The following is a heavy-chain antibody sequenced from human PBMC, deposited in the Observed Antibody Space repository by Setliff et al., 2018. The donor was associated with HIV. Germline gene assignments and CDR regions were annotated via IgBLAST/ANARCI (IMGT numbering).Heavy chain of an antibody. CDR1: GFMFGDYL. J-gene: IGHJ6*03. Sequence: GGSLRLSCTASGFMFGDYLMSWVRQAPGKGLEWVARIRNKVNSYTTEYVASVKGRFTISRDDSENSLFLQMNSLGADDTAAYLCARMGIWSAPNYYYIDVWGKGTTVTVSS. V-gene: IGHV3-72*01. CDR3: ARMGIWSAPNYYYIDV. CDR2: IRNKVNSYTT. D-gene: IGHD3-3*01.